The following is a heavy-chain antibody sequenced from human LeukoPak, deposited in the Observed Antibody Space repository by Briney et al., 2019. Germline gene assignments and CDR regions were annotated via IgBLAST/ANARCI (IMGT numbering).Heavy chain of an antibody. J-gene: IGHJ5*02. D-gene: IGHD1-26*01. Sequence: GASVKVSCTASGYTFTSYGISWVRQAPGQGLEWMGWISTYNGHTNYAQKFQGRVTMTTDTSTSTASMELRSLRSDDTAVYYCARDHAAGWELPLNWFDPWGQGTLVTVSS. CDR3: ARDHAAGWELPLNWFDP. CDR2: ISTYNGHT. CDR1: GYTFTSYG. V-gene: IGHV1-18*01.